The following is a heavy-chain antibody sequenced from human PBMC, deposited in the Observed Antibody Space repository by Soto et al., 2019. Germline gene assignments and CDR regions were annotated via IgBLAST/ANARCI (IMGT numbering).Heavy chain of an antibody. Sequence: PGGSLRLSCAASGFTFSSYAMSWVRQAPGKGLEWVSAISGSEKYYVDSVKGRFTISRDNAKNSLYLQMNSLRAEDTAVYYCARGGIAARPPDLNYWGQGTLVTVSS. CDR1: GFTFSSYA. CDR3: ARGGIAARPPDLNY. CDR2: ISGSEK. D-gene: IGHD6-6*01. V-gene: IGHV3-7*01. J-gene: IGHJ4*02.